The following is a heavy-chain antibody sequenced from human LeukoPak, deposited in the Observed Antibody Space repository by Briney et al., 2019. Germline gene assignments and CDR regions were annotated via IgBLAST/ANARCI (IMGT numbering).Heavy chain of an antibody. D-gene: IGHD3-22*01. Sequence: PGGSLRLSCAASGFTFTNYWMTWVRQAPGKGLEWVSAISGSGGSTYYADSVKGRFTISRDNSKNTLYLQMNSLRAEDTAVYYCVRMLPYYYDSSGYYYFDYWGQGTLVTVSS. V-gene: IGHV3-23*01. CDR3: VRMLPYYYDSSGYYYFDY. J-gene: IGHJ4*02. CDR1: GFTFTNYW. CDR2: ISGSGGST.